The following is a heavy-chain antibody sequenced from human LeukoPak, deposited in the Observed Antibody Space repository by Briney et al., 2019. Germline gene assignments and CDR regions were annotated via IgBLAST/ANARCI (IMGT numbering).Heavy chain of an antibody. CDR3: ARLAGFYMDV. D-gene: IGHD1-14*01. CDR2: IYYSGST. J-gene: IGHJ6*03. V-gene: IGHV4-39*01. Sequence: PSVTLSLTCTVSGGSISSSSYYWGWIRQPPGKGLEWIGSIYYSGSTYYNPSLKSRVTISVDTSKNQFSLKLSSVTAADTAVYYCARLAGFYMDVWGKGTTVTVSS. CDR1: GGSISSSSYY.